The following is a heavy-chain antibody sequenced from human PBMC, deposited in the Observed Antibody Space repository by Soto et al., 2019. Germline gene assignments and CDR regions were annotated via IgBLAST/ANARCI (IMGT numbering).Heavy chain of an antibody. Sequence: TWETLSLTCAVSGASISSGDFHWTWIRQRPGEGLEWIGYIDFSGRTYYNPSLRSRLSISVDTSQNHFSLRLNSMTAADTAVYYCTRDSPPPPYFAYYGMDVWGQGTTVTVSS. CDR3: TRDSPPPPYFAYYGMDV. D-gene: IGHD3-10*01. J-gene: IGHJ6*02. CDR2: IDFSGRT. CDR1: GASISSGDFH. V-gene: IGHV4-31*11.